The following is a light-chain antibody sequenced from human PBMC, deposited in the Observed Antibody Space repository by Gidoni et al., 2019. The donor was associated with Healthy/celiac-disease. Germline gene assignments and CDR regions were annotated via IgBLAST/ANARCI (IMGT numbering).Light chain of an antibody. V-gene: IGKV1-5*01. J-gene: IGKJ1*01. Sequence: DIQMTQSPSTLSASVGDRVTITCRASQSISSWLAWYQQKPGKAPKSLIYDASSLESGVPSRFSGSGSGTEFTLTISRLQPDDFATYYCQQPLRFGQXTKVEIK. CDR3: QQPLR. CDR2: DAS. CDR1: QSISSW.